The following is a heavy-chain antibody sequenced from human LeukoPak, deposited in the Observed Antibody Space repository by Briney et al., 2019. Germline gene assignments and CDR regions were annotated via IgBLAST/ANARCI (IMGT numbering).Heavy chain of an antibody. CDR1: GFTFKRYA. D-gene: IGHD6-19*01. CDR2: ISGSADST. V-gene: IGHV3-23*01. CDR3: AKDYTSGWYDY. Sequence: GGSLRLSCAASGFTFKRYAMSWVRQAPGKGLEWVSAISGSADSTNYADSVKGRFTISRDNSKNTLYLQMNSLRAEDTAIYYCAKDYTSGWYDYWGQGTLVTVSS. J-gene: IGHJ4*02.